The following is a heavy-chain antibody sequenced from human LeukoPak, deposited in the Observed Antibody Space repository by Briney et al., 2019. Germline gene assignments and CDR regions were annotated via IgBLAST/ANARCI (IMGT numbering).Heavy chain of an antibody. V-gene: IGHV3-33*01. Sequence: GGSLRLSCAASGFTLSSYGMHWVRQAPGKGLEWVAVIWYDGSNKYYADSVEGRFTVSRDNSKNTLYLQMNSLRAEDTAVYYCARDSAASISCSDYWGQGTLVTVSS. CDR1: GFTLSSYG. D-gene: IGHD3-9*01. CDR2: IWYDGSNK. J-gene: IGHJ4*02. CDR3: ARDSAASISCSDY.